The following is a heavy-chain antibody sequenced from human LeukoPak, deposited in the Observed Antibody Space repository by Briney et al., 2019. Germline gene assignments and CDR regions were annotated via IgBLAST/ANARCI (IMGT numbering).Heavy chain of an antibody. CDR2: IYYSGST. CDR3: AREAYYFDY. CDR1: GGSISSSSYY. Sequence: SETLSLTCTVSGGSISSSSYYWGWIRQSPGKGLEWIGSIYYSGSTYYNPSLKSRVTISVDTSKNQFSLKLSSVTAADTAVYYSAREAYYFDYWGQGTLVTVSS. J-gene: IGHJ4*02. V-gene: IGHV4-39*01.